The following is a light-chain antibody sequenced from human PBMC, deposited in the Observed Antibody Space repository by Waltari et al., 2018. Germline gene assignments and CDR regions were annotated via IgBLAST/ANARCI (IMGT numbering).Light chain of an antibody. Sequence: QTVVTQEPSFSVSPGGTVTLTCGFSSGSVSTNYYPIVVPQTPGQAPRPPLYSTSARSSGVPDRFSGSIRDNKAALTIRGAQADDESDYYCLLYMGSGSWVFGGGTKLTVL. CDR1: SGSVSTNYY. V-gene: IGLV8-61*01. CDR2: STS. CDR3: LLYMGSGSWV. J-gene: IGLJ3*02.